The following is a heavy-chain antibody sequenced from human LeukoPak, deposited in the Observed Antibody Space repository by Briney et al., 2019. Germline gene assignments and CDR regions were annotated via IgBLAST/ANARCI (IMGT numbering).Heavy chain of an antibody. D-gene: IGHD4-17*01. CDR3: ARGQGTVTTH. CDR1: GGSISSGGYY. V-gene: IGHV4-30-2*01. CDR2: INHSGSA. J-gene: IGHJ4*02. Sequence: SQTLSLTCAVSGGSISSGGYYWTWIRQPPGKGLEWIGEINHSGSANYNPSLKSRVTISLDTFKNQFSLKLSSVTAADTAVYYCARGQGTVTTHWGQGTLVTVSS.